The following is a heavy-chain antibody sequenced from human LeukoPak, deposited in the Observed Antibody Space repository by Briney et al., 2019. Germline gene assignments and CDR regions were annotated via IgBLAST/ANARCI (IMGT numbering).Heavy chain of an antibody. D-gene: IGHD4-17*01. V-gene: IGHV1-2*02. J-gene: IGHJ3*02. Sequence: GASVKVSCKASGGTFSSYAINWVRQAPGQGLEWMGWINPNSGGTNYAQKFQGRVTMTRDTSISTAYMELSRLRSDDTAVYYCARGGLRDDAFDIWGQGTMVTVSS. CDR1: GGTFSSYA. CDR3: ARGGLRDDAFDI. CDR2: INPNSGGT.